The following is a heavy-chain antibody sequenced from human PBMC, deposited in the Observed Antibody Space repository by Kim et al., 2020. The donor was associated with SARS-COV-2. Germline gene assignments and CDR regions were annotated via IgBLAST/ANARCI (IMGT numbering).Heavy chain of an antibody. Sequence: SETLSLTCAVYGGSFSGYYWSWIRQPPGKGLEWIGEINHSGSTNYNPSLKSRVTISVDTSKNLFSLKLSSVTAADTAVYYCARVRSSRFIIFYYYGMDVWGQGTTVTVSS. CDR2: INHSGST. CDR1: GGSFSGYY. CDR3: ARVRSSRFIIFYYYGMDV. D-gene: IGHD6-13*01. J-gene: IGHJ6*02. V-gene: IGHV4-34*01.